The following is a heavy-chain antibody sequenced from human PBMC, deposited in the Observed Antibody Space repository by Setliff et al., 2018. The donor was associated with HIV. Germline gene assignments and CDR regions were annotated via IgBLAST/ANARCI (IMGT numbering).Heavy chain of an antibody. CDR3: ARTLGSGTFRYYFDY. V-gene: IGHV4-39*01. CDR2: IYYSGST. Sequence: SETLSLTCTVSGDSISSSSYYWGWIRQPPGKGLGWIGSIYYSGSTHYNPSLQSRVTVSVDTSKNQFSLNLSSVTAADTAVYYCARTLGSGTFRYYFDYWGQGTLVTVSS. J-gene: IGHJ4*02. CDR1: GDSISSSSYY. D-gene: IGHD3-10*01.